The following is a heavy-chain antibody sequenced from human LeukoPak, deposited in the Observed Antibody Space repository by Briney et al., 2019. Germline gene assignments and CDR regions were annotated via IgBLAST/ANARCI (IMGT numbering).Heavy chain of an antibody. CDR1: GYTFTSYG. Sequence: GASVKVSCKASGYTFTSYGISWVRQAPGQGLEWMGWMSAYNGNTNYAQKLQGRVTMTTDTSTSTAYMELRSLRSDDTAVYYCAREHGVWFSIAAPLDAFDIWGQGTMVTVSS. D-gene: IGHD6-6*01. V-gene: IGHV1-18*01. CDR3: AREHGVWFSIAAPLDAFDI. J-gene: IGHJ3*02. CDR2: MSAYNGNT.